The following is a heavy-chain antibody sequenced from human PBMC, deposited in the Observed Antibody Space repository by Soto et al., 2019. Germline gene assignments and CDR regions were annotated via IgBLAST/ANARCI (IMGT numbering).Heavy chain of an antibody. CDR2: ISSSSYI. J-gene: IGHJ4*02. V-gene: IGHV3-21*01. CDR1: GFTFSSYS. CDR3: ARDSYYDILTGYYASFDY. Sequence: GGSLRLSCAASGFTFSSYSMNWVRQAPGKGLEWVSSISSSSYIYYADSVKGRFTISRDNAKNSLYLQMNSLRAEDTAVYYCARDSYYDILTGYYASFDYWGQGTLVIVSS. D-gene: IGHD3-9*01.